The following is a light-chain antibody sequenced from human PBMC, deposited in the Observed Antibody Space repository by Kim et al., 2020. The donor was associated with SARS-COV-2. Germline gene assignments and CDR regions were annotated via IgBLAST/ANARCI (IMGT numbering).Light chain of an antibody. Sequence: ASTGDRVTITCRASQGISSYLACYQQKPGKAPNLLIYAASTLQSGVPSRFSGSGSGTDFTLTISCLQSEDFATYYCQQYYSYPLTFGGGTKVDIK. CDR3: QQYYSYPLT. CDR1: QGISSY. CDR2: AAS. J-gene: IGKJ4*01. V-gene: IGKV1-8*01.